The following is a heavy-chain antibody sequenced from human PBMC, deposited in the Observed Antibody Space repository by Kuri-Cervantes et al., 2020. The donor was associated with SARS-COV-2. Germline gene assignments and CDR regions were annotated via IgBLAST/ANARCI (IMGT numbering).Heavy chain of an antibody. Sequence: SVKVSCKASGGTFSSYAISWVRQAPGQGLEWMGGIIPIFGTANYAQKFQGRVTITADESTSTAYMELSSPRSEDTAVYYCARDEQLGHYYYYYGMDVWGQGTTVTVSS. CDR1: GGTFSSYA. J-gene: IGHJ6*02. CDR2: IIPIFGTA. V-gene: IGHV1-69*13. CDR3: ARDEQLGHYYYYYGMDV. D-gene: IGHD6-13*01.